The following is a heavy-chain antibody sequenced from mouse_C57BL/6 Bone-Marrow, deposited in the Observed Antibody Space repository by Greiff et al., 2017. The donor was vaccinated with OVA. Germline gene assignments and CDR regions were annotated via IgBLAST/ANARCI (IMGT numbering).Heavy chain of an antibody. V-gene: IGHV1-81*01. CDR2: IYPRSGNT. Sequence: VQLQESGAELARPGASVKLSCKASGYTFTSYGISWVKQRTGQGLEWIGEIYPRSGNTYYNEKFKGKATLTADKSSSTAYMELRNLTSEDSAVYFSARWHYSILYAMDYWGQGTSVTVSS. CDR1: GYTFTSYG. J-gene: IGHJ4*01. D-gene: IGHD2-5*01. CDR3: ARWHYSILYAMDY.